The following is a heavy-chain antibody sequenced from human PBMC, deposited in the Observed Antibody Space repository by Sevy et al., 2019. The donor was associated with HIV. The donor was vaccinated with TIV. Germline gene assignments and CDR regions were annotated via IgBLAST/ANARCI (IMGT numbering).Heavy chain of an antibody. CDR1: GDSISGYY. Sequence: SDTLSLTCTVSGDSISGYYWSWIRQPPGKGLEWIGYLYYSGSTNYNPSLKSRVTISVDTTKNQVSLKVRSVTAADTAVYYCARGIAAPRGMDVWGQGTTVTVSS. CDR2: LYYSGST. CDR3: ARGIAAPRGMDV. J-gene: IGHJ6*02. V-gene: IGHV4-59*01. D-gene: IGHD6-13*01.